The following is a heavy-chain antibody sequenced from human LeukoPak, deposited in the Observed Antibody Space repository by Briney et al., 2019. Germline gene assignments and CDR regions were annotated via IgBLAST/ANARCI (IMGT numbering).Heavy chain of an antibody. CDR1: GFTFDDYA. V-gene: IGHV3-9*01. J-gene: IGHJ4*02. CDR2: ISWNSGSI. D-gene: IGHD4-17*01. Sequence: GGSLRLSCAASGFTFDDYAMHWVRQAPGKGLEWVSGISWNSGSIGYADSAKGRFTISRDNAKNSLYLQMNSLRAEDTALYYCAKGLGDYPIEPPYFDYWGQGTLVTVSS. CDR3: AKGLGDYPIEPPYFDY.